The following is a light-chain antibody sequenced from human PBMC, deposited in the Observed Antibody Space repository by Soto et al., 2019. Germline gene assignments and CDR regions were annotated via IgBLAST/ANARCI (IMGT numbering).Light chain of an antibody. V-gene: IGKV3-20*01. CDR2: AAS. J-gene: IGKJ3*01. CDR3: QQYDGAPLP. Sequence: EIVLTQSPDTLSLSPGERATLFCRASQTLSINSLAWYQQKPGQAPRLLIYAASTRDTGIPDRFNGSGSGTDFALTIHRLEPEDFAVYYCQQYDGAPLPFGPGTKVDVK. CDR1: QTLSINS.